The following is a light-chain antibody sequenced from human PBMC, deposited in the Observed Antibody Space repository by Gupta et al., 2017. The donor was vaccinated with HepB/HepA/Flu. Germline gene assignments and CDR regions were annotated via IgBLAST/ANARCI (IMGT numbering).Light chain of an antibody. CDR2: DGS. CDR1: SSDVGGYNY. CDR3: CSYAGSYAGV. J-gene: IGLJ1*01. Sequence: QSALTQPRSVSGSPGPSVPISCTGTSSDVGGYNYVSWYQQHPGKAPNLMIYDGSKRPSGVTDRFSGSKSGSPASLTISGLHAEDEDDYYCCSYAGSYAGVFGTGTKVTVL. V-gene: IGLV2-11*01.